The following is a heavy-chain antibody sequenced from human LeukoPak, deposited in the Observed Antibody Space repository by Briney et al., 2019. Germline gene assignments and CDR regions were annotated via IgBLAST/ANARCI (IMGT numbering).Heavy chain of an antibody. Sequence: GGSLRLSCAASGFTFSSANMNWVRQAPGKGLEWVGRIKPKTDGETTEYAAPVKGRFSISRDDSKNMLYLQMNSLKTEDTAVYYCITPLPYSAQGGQGTLVTVSS. CDR2: IKPKTDGETT. CDR1: GFTFSSAN. V-gene: IGHV3-15*07. J-gene: IGHJ4*02. CDR3: ITPLPYSAQ. D-gene: IGHD2-21*01.